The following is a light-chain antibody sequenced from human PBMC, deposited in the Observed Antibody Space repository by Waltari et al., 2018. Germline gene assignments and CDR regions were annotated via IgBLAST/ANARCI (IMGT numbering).Light chain of an antibody. CDR2: GAS. CDR1: QSISSY. V-gene: IGKV3-15*01. Sequence: EIVMTQSPATLSVSPGERGTLSCRASQSISSYLAWYQHKPGQAPRLLIYGASTRATDIPARFSGSGSGTEFTLTITGLQSEDFAVYYCQHYYNWPRAFSPGTNVEIK. J-gene: IGKJ1*01. CDR3: QHYYNWPRA.